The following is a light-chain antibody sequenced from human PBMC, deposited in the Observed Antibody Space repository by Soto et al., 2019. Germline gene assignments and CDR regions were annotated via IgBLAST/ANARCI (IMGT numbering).Light chain of an antibody. V-gene: IGKV3-20*01. J-gene: IGKJ5*01. CDR2: GAF. CDR1: QNVNSN. Sequence: EMVMTQSPATVSVCPGERGTLSCRASQNVNSNLAWYQQKPGQPPRLLIYGAFSRATDIPDRFSGSGFGTDFTLTISRLEPEDFALYYCQHYAGGSRITFGQGTRLEIK. CDR3: QHYAGGSRIT.